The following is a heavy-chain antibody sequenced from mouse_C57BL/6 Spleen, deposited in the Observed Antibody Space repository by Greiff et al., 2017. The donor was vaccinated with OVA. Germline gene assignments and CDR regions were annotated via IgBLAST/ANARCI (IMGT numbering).Heavy chain of an antibody. CDR2: IDPSDSET. J-gene: IGHJ1*03. CDR1: GYTFTSYW. CDR3: ARLGYGTTGWYFDV. V-gene: IGHV1-52*01. Sequence: VQLQQPGAELVRPGSSVKLSCKASGYTFTSYWMHWVKQRPIQGLEWIGNIDPSDSETHYNQKFKDKATLTVDKSSSTAYMQLSSLTSEDSAVYDCARLGYGTTGWYFDVWGTGTTVTVSS. D-gene: IGHD2-10*02.